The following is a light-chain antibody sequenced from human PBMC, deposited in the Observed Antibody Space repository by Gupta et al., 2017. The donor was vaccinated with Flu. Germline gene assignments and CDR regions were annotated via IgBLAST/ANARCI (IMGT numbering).Light chain of an antibody. CDR1: KLGDKY. Sequence: PGQTASITCSGEKLGDKYACWYQQKPGQSPVLVIHEDTKRPSGIPERFSGSNSGNTATLTISGAQAMDEADYYCQAWDSTTFWVFGGGTKLTVL. CDR2: EDT. CDR3: QAWDSTTFWV. V-gene: IGLV3-1*01. J-gene: IGLJ3*02.